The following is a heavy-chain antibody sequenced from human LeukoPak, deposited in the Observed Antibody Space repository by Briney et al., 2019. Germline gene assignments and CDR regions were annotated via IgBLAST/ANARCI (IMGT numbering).Heavy chain of an antibody. D-gene: IGHD2-21*02. CDR2: INHSGST. Sequence: PPETLSLTCAVYGGSFSGYYWSWIRQPPGKGLEWIGEINHSGSTNYNPSLKSRVTISVDTSKNQFSLKLSSVTAADTAVYYCARVEHIVVVTAIQNWFDPWGQGTLVTVSS. CDR3: ARVEHIVVVTAIQNWFDP. CDR1: GGSFSGYY. V-gene: IGHV4-34*01. J-gene: IGHJ5*02.